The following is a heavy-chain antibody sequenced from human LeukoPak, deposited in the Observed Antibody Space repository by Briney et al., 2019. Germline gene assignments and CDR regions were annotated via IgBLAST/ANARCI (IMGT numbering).Heavy chain of an antibody. V-gene: IGHV3-23*01. CDR3: ASGYDFWSGYPPAQYSMDV. D-gene: IGHD3-3*01. CDR1: GFIFSNYG. CDR2: ISASGSAT. Sequence: GGSLRLSCAASGFIFSNYGMNWVRQAPGKGLEWVAAISASGSATSYADSVRGRFTISRDNSKSTTYLQMNSLRVEDTAVYYCASGYDFWSGYPPAQYSMDVWGQGTTVTVSS. J-gene: IGHJ6*02.